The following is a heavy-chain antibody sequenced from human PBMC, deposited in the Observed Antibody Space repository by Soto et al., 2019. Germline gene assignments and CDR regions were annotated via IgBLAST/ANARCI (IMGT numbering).Heavy chain of an antibody. CDR2: IYYSGST. Sequence: TLSLTCTVSGGSISSGGYYWSWIRQHPGKGLEWIGYIYYSGSTYYNPSLKSRVTISVDTSKNQFSLKLSSVTAADTALYYCARGLRYFDWFPPMDVWGKGTTVTVSS. CDR1: GGSISSGGYY. V-gene: IGHV4-31*03. J-gene: IGHJ6*04. CDR3: ARGLRYFDWFPPMDV. D-gene: IGHD3-9*01.